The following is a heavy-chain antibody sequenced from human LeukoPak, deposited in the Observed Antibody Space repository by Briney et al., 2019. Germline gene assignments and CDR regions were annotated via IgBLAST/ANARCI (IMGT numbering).Heavy chain of an antibody. Sequence: SETLSLTCAVYGGSFSGYYWSWIRQPAGKGLEWIGRIYTSGSTNYNPSLKSRVTMSVDTSKNQFSLKLSSVTAADTAVYYCARDDSTYYYGSGVRGAFDIWGQGTMVTVSS. J-gene: IGHJ3*02. CDR2: IYTSGST. D-gene: IGHD3-10*01. CDR3: ARDDSTYYYGSGVRGAFDI. V-gene: IGHV4-4*07. CDR1: GGSFSGYY.